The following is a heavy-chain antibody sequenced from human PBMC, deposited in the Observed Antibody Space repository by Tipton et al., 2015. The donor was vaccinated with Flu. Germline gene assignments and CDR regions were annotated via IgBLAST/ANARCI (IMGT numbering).Heavy chain of an antibody. D-gene: IGHD3-9*01. CDR2: INPNSGGT. Sequence: QLVQSGAEVKKPGASVKVSCKASGYTFTGYYMHWVRQAPGQGLEWMGRINPNSGGTNYAQKFQGRVTMTRDTSISTAYMELSRLRSDDTAVYYCARAYYDNLTGDLQDAFDIWGQGTMVTVSS. J-gene: IGHJ3*02. CDR3: ARAYYDNLTGDLQDAFDI. CDR1: GYTFTGYY. V-gene: IGHV1-2*06.